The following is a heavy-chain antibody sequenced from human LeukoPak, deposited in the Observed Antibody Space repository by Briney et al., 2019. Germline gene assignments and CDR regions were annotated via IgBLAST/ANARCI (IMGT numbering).Heavy chain of an antibody. J-gene: IGHJ4*02. CDR3: ARPFYYGSGSYSN. CDR2: INHSGST. Sequence: MSSETLSLTCAVYGGSFSGYYWTWIRQAPGKGLEWIGEINHSGSTSYNPSLKSRVTISVDTSKNQFSLRLRSVTAADTAVYYCARPFYYGSGSYSNWGQGTPVTVSS. CDR1: GGSFSGYY. D-gene: IGHD3-10*01. V-gene: IGHV4-34*01.